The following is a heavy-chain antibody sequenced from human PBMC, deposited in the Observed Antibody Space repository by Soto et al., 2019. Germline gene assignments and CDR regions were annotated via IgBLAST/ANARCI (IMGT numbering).Heavy chain of an antibody. D-gene: IGHD4-17*01. V-gene: IGHV3-7*01. CDR3: ARGREGRLPAFDI. Sequence: GGSLRLSCAASGFTFSSYAMSWVRQAPGKGLEWVANIKQDGSEKYYVDSVKGRFTISRDNAKNSLYLQMNSLRAEDTAVYYCARGREGRLPAFDIWGQGIMVTVSS. CDR2: IKQDGSEK. CDR1: GFTFSSYA. J-gene: IGHJ3*02.